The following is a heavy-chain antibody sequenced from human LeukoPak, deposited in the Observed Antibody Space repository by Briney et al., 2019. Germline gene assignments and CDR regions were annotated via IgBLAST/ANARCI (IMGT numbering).Heavy chain of an antibody. D-gene: IGHD3-10*01. CDR1: GFPVSNNY. CDR2: IYSGGST. CDR3: ARGGKIRGSQRELYFYYYLDL. V-gene: IGHV3-66*01. J-gene: IGHJ6*03. Sequence: GGSLRLSCVASGFPVSNNYMGWLPQAPKKGLEFVSIIYSGGSTYSADSVKGRFTISRDNSKNTLYLQMNNLRAEDTGVYFCARGGKIRGSQRELYFYYYLDLWGKGTTVTVSS.